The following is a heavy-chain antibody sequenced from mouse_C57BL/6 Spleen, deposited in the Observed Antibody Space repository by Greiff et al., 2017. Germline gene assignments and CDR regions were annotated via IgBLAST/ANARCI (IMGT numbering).Heavy chain of an antibody. CDR3: ARRIYYYGSSYVFYAMDY. J-gene: IGHJ4*01. CDR1: GFTFSDYG. CDR2: IRSGSSTI. Sequence: EVQRVESGGGLVKPGGSLKLSCAASGFTFSDYGMHWVRQAPEKGLEWVAYIRSGSSTINYADTVKGRFTISRDNAKNTLFLQMTSLRSEDTAMYYCARRIYYYGSSYVFYAMDYWGQGTSVTVSS. V-gene: IGHV5-17*01. D-gene: IGHD1-1*01.